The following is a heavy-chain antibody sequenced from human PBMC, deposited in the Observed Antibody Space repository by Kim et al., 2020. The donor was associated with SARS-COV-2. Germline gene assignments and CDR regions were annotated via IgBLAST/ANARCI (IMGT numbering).Heavy chain of an antibody. V-gene: IGHV1-8*01. CDR2: MTRSSGNT. CDR3: ARGDY. Sequence: MTRSSGNTGYAQKLQGRVTLSRSPSISTAYMELTSLTSEDTAMYYCARGDYWGQGTLVTVSS. J-gene: IGHJ4*02.